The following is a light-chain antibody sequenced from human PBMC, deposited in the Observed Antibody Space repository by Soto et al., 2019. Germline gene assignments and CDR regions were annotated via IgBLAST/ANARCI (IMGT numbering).Light chain of an antibody. J-gene: IGKJ1*01. CDR3: LQDYNYPAT. CDR1: QGIGND. Sequence: AIQMTQSPSSLSASVGDRVTITCRASQGIGNDLGWYQQKPGEAPKLLIYGASTLQRGVPSRFSGRGSGTDFTLTISSLQPADFATYFCLQDYNYPATFGQGTRVDI. CDR2: GAS. V-gene: IGKV1-6*01.